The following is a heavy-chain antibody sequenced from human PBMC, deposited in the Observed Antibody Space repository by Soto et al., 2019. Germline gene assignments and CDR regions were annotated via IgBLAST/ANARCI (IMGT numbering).Heavy chain of an antibody. CDR1: GGTLSSYA. D-gene: IGHD3-22*01. J-gene: IGHJ3*02. Sequence: CKASGGTLSSYAISWVRQAPGQGLEWMGGIIPIFSTPNYAQKFQGGVTITADESPSTAYMELSSLRSEDTAVYYCARDNGQRDDYESGLDAFGIWGQRTMVTVS. V-gene: IGHV1-69*01. CDR2: IIPIFSTP. CDR3: ARDNGQRDDYESGLDAFGI.